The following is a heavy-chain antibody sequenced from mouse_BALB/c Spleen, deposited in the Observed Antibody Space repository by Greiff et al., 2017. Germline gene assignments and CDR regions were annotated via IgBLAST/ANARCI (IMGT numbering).Heavy chain of an antibody. Sequence: LKQPGSELVRPGASVKLSCKASGYTFTSYWMHWVKQRHGQGLEWIGNIYPGSGSTNYDEKFKSKGTLTVDTSSSTAYMHLSSLTSEDSAVYYCTRGGNWDYFDYWGQGTTLTVSS. CDR3: TRGGNWDYFDY. CDR1: GYTFTSYW. D-gene: IGHD4-1*01. J-gene: IGHJ2*01. CDR2: IYPGSGST. V-gene: IGHV1S22*01.